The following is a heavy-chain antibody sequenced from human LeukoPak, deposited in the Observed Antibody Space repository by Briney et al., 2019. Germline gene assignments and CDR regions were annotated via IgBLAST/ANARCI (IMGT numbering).Heavy chain of an antibody. V-gene: IGHV4-34*01. CDR1: GGSFSGYY. Sequence: SETLSLTCAVYGGSFSGYYWSWIRQPPGKGLEWVGEINHSGSTNYNPSLKSRVTISVDTSKNQFSLKLSSVTAADTAVYYCARSFLYYYYYMDVWGKGTTVTVSS. J-gene: IGHJ6*03. D-gene: IGHD2/OR15-2a*01. CDR3: ARSFLYYYYYMDV. CDR2: INHSGST.